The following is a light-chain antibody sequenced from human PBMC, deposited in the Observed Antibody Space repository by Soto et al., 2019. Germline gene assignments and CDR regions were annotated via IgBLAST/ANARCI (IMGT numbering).Light chain of an antibody. CDR3: AAWDDSLNGVV. V-gene: IGLV1-44*01. Sequence: QTVVTQPPSASGTPGQRVTISCSGSSSNIGSNTVNWYQQLPGTAPKLLFYSNNQRPSGVPDRFSGSKSCTSASLAISGLQSEDEADYYCAAWDDSLNGVVFGGGTKLTVL. CDR2: SNN. J-gene: IGLJ2*01. CDR1: SSNIGSNT.